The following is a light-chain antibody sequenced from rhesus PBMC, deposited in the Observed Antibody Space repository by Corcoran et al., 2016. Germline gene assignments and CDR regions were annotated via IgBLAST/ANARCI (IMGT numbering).Light chain of an antibody. CDR2: RAS. J-gene: IGKJ4*01. CDR1: QGISNW. V-gene: IGKV1-69*01. Sequence: DIQMTQSPSSLSASVGDRVTITCRASQGISNWLAWYQQKPGKAPKLLIYRASNLETGVPSRFSGSGSGTEFTLTISSLQPEDIATYYCPQHDNSPLTFGGGTKVGLK. CDR3: PQHDNSPLT.